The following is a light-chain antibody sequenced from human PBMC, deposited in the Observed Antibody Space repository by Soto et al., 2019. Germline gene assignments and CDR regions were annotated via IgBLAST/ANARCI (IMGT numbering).Light chain of an antibody. J-gene: IGKJ2*01. CDR1: QTVSSTY. CDR3: QQFGTSPYT. CDR2: GAS. Sequence: EIVLTQSPGTLSLSPGEGATLSCRASQTVSSTYLAWYQQKPGRAPSLLIHGASTRAAGIPDRFSASGSGTHFTPTINRLEPEDFAVYFCQQFGTSPYTFGQGTKV. V-gene: IGKV3-20*01.